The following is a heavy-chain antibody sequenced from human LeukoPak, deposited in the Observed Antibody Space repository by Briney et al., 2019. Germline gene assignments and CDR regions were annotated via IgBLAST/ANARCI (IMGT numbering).Heavy chain of an antibody. CDR3: ATLGYSYGTDY. D-gene: IGHD5-18*01. V-gene: IGHV4-34*01. Sequence: PSETLSLTCAVYGGSFSGYYWSWIRQPPGKGPEWIGSIYHSGSTYYNPSLKSRVTISVDTSKNQFSLKLSSVTAADTAVYYCATLGYSYGTDYWGQGTLVTVSS. J-gene: IGHJ4*02. CDR2: IYHSGST. CDR1: GGSFSGYY.